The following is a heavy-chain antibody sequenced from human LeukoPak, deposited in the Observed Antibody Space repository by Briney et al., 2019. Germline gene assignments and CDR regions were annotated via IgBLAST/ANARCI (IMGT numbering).Heavy chain of an antibody. CDR3: ARAPPDFWSGYYNCGMDV. J-gene: IGHJ6*02. CDR2: INHSGST. V-gene: IGHV4-34*01. Sequence: SETLSLTCAVYGGSFSGYYWSWIRQPPGKGLEWIGEINHSGSTNYNPSLKSRVTISVDTSKNQFPLKLSSVTAADTAVYYCARAPPDFWSGYYNCGMDVWGQGTTVTVSS. D-gene: IGHD3-3*01. CDR1: GGSFSGYY.